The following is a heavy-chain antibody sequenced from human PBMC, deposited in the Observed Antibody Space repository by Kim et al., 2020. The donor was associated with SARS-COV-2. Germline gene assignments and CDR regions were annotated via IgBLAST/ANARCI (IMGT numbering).Heavy chain of an antibody. V-gene: IGHV4-61*01. CDR1: GGSVSSGSYY. Sequence: SETLSLTCTVSGGSVSSGSYYWSWIRQPPGKGLEWIGYTYYSGSTNYNPSLKSRVTISVDTSKNQFSLKLSSVTAADTAVYYCARDRTTVKFDYWGQGTLVTVSS. J-gene: IGHJ4*02. CDR3: ARDRTTVKFDY. CDR2: TYYSGST. D-gene: IGHD4-17*01.